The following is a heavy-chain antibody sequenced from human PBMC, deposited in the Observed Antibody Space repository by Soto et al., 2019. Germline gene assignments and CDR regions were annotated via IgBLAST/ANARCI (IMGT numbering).Heavy chain of an antibody. V-gene: IGHV3-23*01. Sequence: EVQLSESGGGLVQPGGSLRLSCAASGLTFSRADLSWVRQAPGKGLDWVSAISGSGGDIPYSDSVKGRFTVSRDNPKNTLFLQMSSLRVEDTAIYYCATHSWDHWGQGTLVTVAS. CDR2: ISGSGGDI. J-gene: IGHJ4*02. CDR3: ATHSWDH. CDR1: GLTFSRAD.